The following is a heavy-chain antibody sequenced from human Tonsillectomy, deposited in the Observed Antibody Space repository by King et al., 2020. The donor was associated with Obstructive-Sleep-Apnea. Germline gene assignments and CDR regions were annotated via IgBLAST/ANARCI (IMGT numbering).Heavy chain of an antibody. J-gene: IGHJ3*02. V-gene: IGHV4-28*01. Sequence: QLQESGPGLVKPSDTLSLTCAVSGYSISSSNWWGWIRQPPGKGLEWIGYMYYSGSTSYYPSLKSRLTMSVDTSKNQFSLRLSSVTAVDTAVYYCARSHNWNDGGAFDIWGQGTMVTVSS. CDR3: ARSHNWNDGGAFDI. CDR1: GYSISSSNW. D-gene: IGHD1-1*01. CDR2: MYYSGST.